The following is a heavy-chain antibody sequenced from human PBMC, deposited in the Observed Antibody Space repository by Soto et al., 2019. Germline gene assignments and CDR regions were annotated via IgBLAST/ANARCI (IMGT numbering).Heavy chain of an antibody. J-gene: IGHJ6*02. Sequence: PGESLKISCQGSGYSFTSYWIGWVRQMPGKGLEWMGIIYPGDSDTRYSPSFQGQVTISADKSISTAYLQWSSLKASDTAMYYCASLGYCSSTSCDPYYYGMDVWGQGTTVTVSS. CDR2: IYPGDSDT. V-gene: IGHV5-51*01. CDR1: GYSFTSYW. D-gene: IGHD2-2*01. CDR3: ASLGYCSSTSCDPYYYGMDV.